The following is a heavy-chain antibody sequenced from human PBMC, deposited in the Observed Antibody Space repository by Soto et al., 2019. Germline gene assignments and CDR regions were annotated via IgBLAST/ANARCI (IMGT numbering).Heavy chain of an antibody. CDR1: GGSISSGGYY. CDR2: IYYSGST. CDR3: ARGVTLVRGVIHTPYFDY. J-gene: IGHJ4*02. D-gene: IGHD3-10*01. V-gene: IGHV4-31*03. Sequence: QVQLQESGPGLVKPSQTLSLTCTVSGGSISSGGYYWSWIRQHPGKGLEWIGYIYYSGSTYYNPSLKSRGPISVDTSKNQFSLKLSSVTAADTAVYYCARGVTLVRGVIHTPYFDYWGQGTLVTVSS.